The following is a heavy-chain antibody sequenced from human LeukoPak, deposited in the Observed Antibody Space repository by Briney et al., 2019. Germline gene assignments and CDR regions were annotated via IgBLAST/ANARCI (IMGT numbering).Heavy chain of an antibody. V-gene: IGHV3-7*04. CDR2: VNHGGET. Sequence: GGSLRLSCAASGYTFSNNWMSWVRQAPGKGLEWVASVNHGGETFYVDSVKGRFTISRDNARNSVYLQMNSLRAEETAVYYCVRVMFLWPPIYFDYWGQGTLVTVSS. CDR1: GYTFSNNW. J-gene: IGHJ4*02. CDR3: VRVMFLWPPIYFDY. D-gene: IGHD2-8*01.